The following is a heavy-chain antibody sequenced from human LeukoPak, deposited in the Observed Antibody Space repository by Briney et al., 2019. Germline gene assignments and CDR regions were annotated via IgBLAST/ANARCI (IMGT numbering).Heavy chain of an antibody. J-gene: IGHJ4*02. CDR2: IHYSGST. CDR3: ARQMWERGSFDY. Sequence: SETLSLTCTVSGGSIGSYYWSWVRQPPGKGLEWIGYIHYSGSTNYNPSLKSRVTISVDTSKNQFSLKLSSVTAADTAVYYCARQMWERGSFDYWGQGTLVTVSS. D-gene: IGHD1-26*01. CDR1: GGSIGSYY. V-gene: IGHV4-59*08.